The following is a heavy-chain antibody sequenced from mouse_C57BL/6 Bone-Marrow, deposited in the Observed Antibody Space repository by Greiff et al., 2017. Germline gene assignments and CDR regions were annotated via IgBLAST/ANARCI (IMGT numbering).Heavy chain of an antibody. CDR2: INPNYGTT. D-gene: IGHD2-4*01. J-gene: IGHJ4*01. CDR1: GYSFTDYN. V-gene: IGHV1-39*01. CDR3: ERGYDYDYAMDY. Sequence: EVKLQQSGPELVKPGASVKISCKASGYSFTDYNMNWVKQSNGKSLEWIGVINPNYGTTSYNQKFKGKATLTVDQSSSTAYMQLNSLTSEDSAVYYGERGYDYDYAMDYWGQGTSVTVSS.